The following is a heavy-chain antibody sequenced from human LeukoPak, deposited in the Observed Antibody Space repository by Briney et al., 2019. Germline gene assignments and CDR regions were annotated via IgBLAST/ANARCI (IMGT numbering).Heavy chain of an antibody. Sequence: GGSLRLSCAASGFTFSSYGMHWVRQAPGKGLEWVAFTRYDGSIKYYADSVKGRFTISRDNSKNTLYLQMNSLRAEDTAVYYCAKGRHYYDSSGYLPAEYFQHWGQGTLVTVSS. V-gene: IGHV3-30*02. CDR1: GFTFSSYG. J-gene: IGHJ1*01. CDR2: TRYDGSIK. D-gene: IGHD3-22*01. CDR3: AKGRHYYDSSGYLPAEYFQH.